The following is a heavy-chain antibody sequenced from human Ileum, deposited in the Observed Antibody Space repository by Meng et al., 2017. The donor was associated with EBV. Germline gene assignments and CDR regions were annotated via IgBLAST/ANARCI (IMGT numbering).Heavy chain of an antibody. CDR3: ARDSGYTRSWSGDY. CDR1: GYTFTRNA. Sequence: QLQLGQSGSELKKPGASVKVSCKASGYTFTRNAINWVRQAPGQGLEWMGWISTNTGNPTYAQGFAGRFVFSLDTSVSTAYLQISGLKAEDTAIYYCARDSGYTRSWSGDYWGQGTLVTVSS. J-gene: IGHJ4*02. D-gene: IGHD6-13*01. V-gene: IGHV7-4-1*02. CDR2: ISTNTGNP.